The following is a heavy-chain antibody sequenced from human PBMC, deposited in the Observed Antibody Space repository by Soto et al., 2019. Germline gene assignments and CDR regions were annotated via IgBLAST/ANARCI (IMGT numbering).Heavy chain of an antibody. D-gene: IGHD3-9*01. CDR1: GFAFSSYE. J-gene: IGHJ3*02. CDR3: ARDRWHRDWHPGAFDI. CDR2: IDATSNII. Sequence: VQLVESGGGLVWPGGSLTLSCAASGFAFSSYEMNWVRQAPGKGLEWVSYIDATSNIIHYADSVEGRFTISRDNSKNSLFLQMKSLGAEDTALYYCARDRWHRDWHPGAFDIWGRGTMVTVSS. V-gene: IGHV3-48*03.